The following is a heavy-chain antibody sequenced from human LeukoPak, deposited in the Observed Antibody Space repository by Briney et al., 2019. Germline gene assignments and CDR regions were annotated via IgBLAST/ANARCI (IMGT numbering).Heavy chain of an antibody. V-gene: IGHV1-8*01. J-gene: IGHJ5*02. CDR3: ARDLFGSKSSGFDP. CDR1: GYTFTNYD. CDR2: MSPNSGNT. Sequence: ASVNVSCKASGYTFTNYDINWVRQATGQGLEWMGWMSPNSGNTGYAQMFQGRVTMTRNTSISTAYMELSSLRSEDTAVYYCARDLFGSKSSGFDPWGQGTLVTVSS. D-gene: IGHD3-10*01.